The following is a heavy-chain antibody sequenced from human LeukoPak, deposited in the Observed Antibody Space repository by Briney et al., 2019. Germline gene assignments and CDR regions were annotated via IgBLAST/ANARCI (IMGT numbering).Heavy chain of an antibody. CDR2: IKQDGSEK. V-gene: IGHV3-7*01. CDR1: GFTFSSYW. D-gene: IGHD4-23*01. Sequence: PGGSLRLSCAASGFTFSSYWMSWVRQAPGKGLEWVANIKQDGSEKYYVDSVKGRFTISRDNAKNSLYLQMNSLRAEDTAVYYCARGDYGGNPRGAFDYWGQGTLVTVSS. CDR3: ARGDYGGNPRGAFDY. J-gene: IGHJ4*02.